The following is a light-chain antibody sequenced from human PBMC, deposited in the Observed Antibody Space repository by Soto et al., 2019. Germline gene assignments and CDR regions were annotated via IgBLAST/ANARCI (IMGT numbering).Light chain of an antibody. V-gene: IGKV1-5*03. J-gene: IGKJ3*01. CDR3: QQYNSYLLT. Sequence: DIQMTQSPSTLSASVGDRVTITCRASQSISSWLAWYQQKPGKAPKLLIYKASSLESGVPSRFSGSGSGTEFTLTISSLQPDDFATYYCQQYNSYLLTLGPGTQVDIK. CDR1: QSISSW. CDR2: KAS.